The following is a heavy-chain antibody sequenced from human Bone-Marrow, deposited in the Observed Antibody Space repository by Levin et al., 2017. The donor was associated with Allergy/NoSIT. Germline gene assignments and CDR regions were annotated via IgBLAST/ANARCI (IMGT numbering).Heavy chain of an antibody. V-gene: IGHV3-15*07. CDR2: IKRESDGGTV. J-gene: IGHJ4*02. Sequence: ETLSLTCAASGFTFNNAWMNWVRQAPGKGLEWVGRIKRESDGGTVEYAAPVKGRFTISRDDSKNTLYLQMNSLKTEDSAVYYCTTDDYSNLAYWGKGTLVSVSS. CDR1: GFTFNNAW. D-gene: IGHD4-11*01. CDR3: TTDDYSNLAY.